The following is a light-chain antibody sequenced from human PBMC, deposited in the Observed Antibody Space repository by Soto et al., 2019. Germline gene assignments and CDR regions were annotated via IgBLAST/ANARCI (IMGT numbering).Light chain of an antibody. J-gene: IGKJ4*01. CDR2: GAS. CDR1: QSVSSN. CDR3: QQYNNWPLT. Sequence: EVVMSQSPSTLSVSTGERATLSCRASQSVSSNLAWYQQKPGQAPRLLIYGASTRATGIPARFSGSGSGTEFTLTISSLQSEDFAVYYCQQYNNWPLTFAGGTKVAIK. V-gene: IGKV3-15*01.